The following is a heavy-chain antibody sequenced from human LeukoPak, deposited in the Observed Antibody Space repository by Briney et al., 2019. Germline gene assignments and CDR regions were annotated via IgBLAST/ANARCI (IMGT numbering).Heavy chain of an antibody. CDR1: GDSISSGSYY. CDR3: ARGECGIDCPKYNWFDP. J-gene: IGHJ5*02. Sequence: SQTLSLTCTVSGDSISSGSYYWSWIRQPAGIELEYIGRIYPSGSTKYNPSLKSRVTISVEMSKNQFSLKLSSVTAADTAVYYCARGECGIDCPKYNWFDPWGQGTLVTVSS. CDR2: IYPSGST. V-gene: IGHV4-61*02. D-gene: IGHD2-21*02.